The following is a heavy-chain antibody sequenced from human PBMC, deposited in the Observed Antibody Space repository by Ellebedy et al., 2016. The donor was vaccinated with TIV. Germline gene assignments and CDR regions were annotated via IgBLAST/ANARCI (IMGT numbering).Heavy chain of an antibody. CDR1: GYTFTTYY. V-gene: IGHV1-46*01. Sequence: ASVKVSCKAFGYTFTTYYIHWVRQAPGQGLEWMGMISPSNGGINYSQKLSGRVTMTRDTSTSTVYMELTSLTSEDTAVYYCARIVAKGMDVWGQGTTVTVSS. J-gene: IGHJ6*02. D-gene: IGHD5-12*01. CDR2: ISPSNGGI. CDR3: ARIVAKGMDV.